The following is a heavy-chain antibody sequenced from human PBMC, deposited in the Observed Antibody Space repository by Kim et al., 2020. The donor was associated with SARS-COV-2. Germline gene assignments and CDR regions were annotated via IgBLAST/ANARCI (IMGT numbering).Heavy chain of an antibody. V-gene: IGHV4-39*01. J-gene: IGHJ3*02. CDR3: ARHVENSSGWSRSKTRAFDI. D-gene: IGHD6-19*01. CDR1: GGSISSSSYY. CDR2: IYYSGST. Sequence: SETLSLTCTVSGGSISSSSYYWGWIRQPPGKGLEWIGSIYYSGSTYYNPSLKSRVTISVDTSKNQFSLKLSSVTAADTAVYYCARHVENSSGWSRSKTRAFDIWGQGTMVTVSS.